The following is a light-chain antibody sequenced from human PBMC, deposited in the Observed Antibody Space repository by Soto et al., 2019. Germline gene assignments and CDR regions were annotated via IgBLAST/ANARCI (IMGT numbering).Light chain of an antibody. CDR3: QQRSNWPIT. V-gene: IGKV3D-11*01. Sequence: EIVMTQSPATLSVSPGERVTLSCRASQDINTYLAWYQQKPGQAPRLLIYDASNRAKGIPARFSGSGPGTDFTLTISSLEPEDFAVYYCQQRSNWPITFGQGTRLEI. CDR2: DAS. CDR1: QDINTY. J-gene: IGKJ5*01.